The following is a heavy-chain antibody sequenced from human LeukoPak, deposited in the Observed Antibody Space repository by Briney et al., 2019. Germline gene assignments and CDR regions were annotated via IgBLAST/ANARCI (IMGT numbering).Heavy chain of an antibody. V-gene: IGHV4-4*07. Sequence: SETLSLTCTVSGGSISSHYWSWIRHPAGKTLEWLGRIWTTGTTAYNPSYKSRLSMPMDKSQNQFSLKLTSITAADTAVYYCARVRAYANFVGSFDLWGRGALVTVSS. CDR2: IWTTGTT. D-gene: IGHD1-26*01. CDR3: ARVRAYANFVGSFDL. CDR1: GGSISSHY. J-gene: IGHJ2*01.